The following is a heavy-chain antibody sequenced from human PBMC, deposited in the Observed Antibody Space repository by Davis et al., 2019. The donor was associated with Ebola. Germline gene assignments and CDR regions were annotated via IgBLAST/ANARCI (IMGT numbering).Heavy chain of an antibody. V-gene: IGHV1-2*02. D-gene: IGHD6-19*01. CDR1: GYTFTGYH. CDR3: ARGSVAGTWHYGMAV. CDR2: INPKSGVT. J-gene: IGHJ6*02. Sequence: AASVKVSCKASGYTFTGYHSHWVRQAPGQGLQWMGWINPKSGVTEYAQKFQGRVTMTRDTSINTAYMELSGLTSDDTAVYYCARGSVAGTWHYGMAVWGQGTTVTVS.